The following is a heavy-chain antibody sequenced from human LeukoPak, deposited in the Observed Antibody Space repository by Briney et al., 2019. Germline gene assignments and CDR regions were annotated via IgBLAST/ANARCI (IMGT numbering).Heavy chain of an antibody. D-gene: IGHD3-22*01. J-gene: IGHJ4*02. V-gene: IGHV3-21*01. CDR1: GFTFSSYS. CDR3: ARTELYYYDSSGSNFDY. CDR2: ISSSSSYI. Sequence: GGSLRLSCAASGFTFSSYSMNWVRQAPGKGLEWVSSISSSSSYIYYADSVKGRFTISRDNAKNSLYLQMNSLRAEDTAVYYCARTELYYYDSSGSNFDYWGQGTLVTVSS.